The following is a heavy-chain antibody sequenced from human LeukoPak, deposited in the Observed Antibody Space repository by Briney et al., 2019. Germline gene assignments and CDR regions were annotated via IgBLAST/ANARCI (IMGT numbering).Heavy chain of an antibody. CDR2: ISSSSSYI. CDR3: ARDYGDSFDY. CDR1: GFTFSRYS. Sequence: GGSLRLSCAASGFTFSRYSMNWVRQAAGKGLEWVSSISSSSSYIYYADSVKGRFTISKDNSKNTLYLQMNSLRAEDTAVYYCARDYGDSFDYWGQGTLVTVSS. D-gene: IGHD4-17*01. J-gene: IGHJ4*02. V-gene: IGHV3-21*01.